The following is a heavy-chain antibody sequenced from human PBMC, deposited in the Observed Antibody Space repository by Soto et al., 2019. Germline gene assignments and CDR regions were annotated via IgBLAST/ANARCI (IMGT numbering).Heavy chain of an antibody. Sequence: QVQLVQSGAEVKKPGASVKVSCKASGYTFTSYGISWVRQAPGQGLEWMGWISAYNGKTNYAQKLQGRVTMTTDTSTNTAYMELRSLRSDDTAVYYGARPMAAFRSHYYGMDVWGQGTTVTVS. CDR3: ARPMAAFRSHYYGMDV. CDR1: GYTFTSYG. V-gene: IGHV1-18*01. D-gene: IGHD6-13*01. CDR2: ISAYNGKT. J-gene: IGHJ6*02.